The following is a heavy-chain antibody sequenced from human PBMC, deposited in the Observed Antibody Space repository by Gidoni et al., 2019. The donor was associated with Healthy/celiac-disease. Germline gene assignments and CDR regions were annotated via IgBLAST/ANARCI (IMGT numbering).Heavy chain of an antibody. Sequence: QVQLVESGGGVVQPGRSLRLSCAASGFTFSSYAMHWVRQPPGKGLEWVAVISYDGSNKYYADSVKGRFTISRDNSKNTLYLQMNSLRAEDTAVYYCARDRIVVVITTGGDYWGQGTLVTVSS. J-gene: IGHJ4*02. CDR3: ARDRIVVVITTGGDY. CDR1: GFTFSSYA. CDR2: ISYDGSNK. D-gene: IGHD3-22*01. V-gene: IGHV3-30*01.